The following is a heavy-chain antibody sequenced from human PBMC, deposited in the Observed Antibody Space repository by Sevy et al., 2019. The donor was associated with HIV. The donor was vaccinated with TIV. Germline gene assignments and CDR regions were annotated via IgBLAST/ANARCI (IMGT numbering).Heavy chain of an antibody. CDR1: GFTVSSNY. CDR3: ARSDCSGGSCYPAEYFQH. D-gene: IGHD2-15*01. J-gene: IGHJ1*01. Sequence: GGSLRLSCAASGFTVSSNYMSWVRQAPGKGLGWVSVIYSGGSTYYADSVKGRFTISRDNSKNTLYLQMNSLRAEDTAVYYCARSDCSGGSCYPAEYFQHWGQGTLVTVSS. CDR2: IYSGGST. V-gene: IGHV3-53*01.